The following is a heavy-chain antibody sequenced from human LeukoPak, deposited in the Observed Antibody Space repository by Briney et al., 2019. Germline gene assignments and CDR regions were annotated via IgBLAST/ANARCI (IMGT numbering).Heavy chain of an antibody. CDR3: ARGLGWELHSDYFDY. J-gene: IGHJ4*02. CDR1: GYTFTRYD. V-gene: IGHV1-8*03. D-gene: IGHD1-26*01. CDR2: MTPSSGNT. Sequence: ALLKASCKASGYTFTRYDINWVRQATGHPLEWMGWMTPSSGNTGYARKFQCRVTINRNTSICTAYMKLSGLRSEATDVYYCARGLGWELHSDYFDYWGQGTLVTVSS.